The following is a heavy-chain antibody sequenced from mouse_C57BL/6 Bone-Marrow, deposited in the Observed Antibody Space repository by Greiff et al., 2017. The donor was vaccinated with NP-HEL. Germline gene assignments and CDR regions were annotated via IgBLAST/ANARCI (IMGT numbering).Heavy chain of an antibody. CDR3: ATYGYDEGGYAMDY. D-gene: IGHD2-2*01. CDR2: LYPGSGST. J-gene: IGHJ4*01. Sequence: QVQLQQPGAELVKPGASVKMSCKASGYTFTSYWITWVKQRPGQGLEWIGDLYPGSGSTNYNEKFKSKATLTVDTSSSTAYMQLSSLTSEDSAVYDCATYGYDEGGYAMDYWGQGTSVTVSS. V-gene: IGHV1-55*01. CDR1: GYTFTSYW.